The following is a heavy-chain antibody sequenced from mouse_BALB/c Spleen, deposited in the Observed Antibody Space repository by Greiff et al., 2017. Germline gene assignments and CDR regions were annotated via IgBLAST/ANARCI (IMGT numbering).Heavy chain of an antibody. CDR2: IYPGDGST. CDR3: ARRGGYDEGFAY. D-gene: IGHD2-2*01. V-gene: IGHV1S56*01. Sequence: QVQLQQSGPELVKPGASVKMSCKASGYTFTSYYIHWVKQRPGQGLEWIGWIYPGDGSTKYNEKFKGKTTLTADKSSSTAYMLLSSLTSEDSAIYFCARRGGYDEGFAYWGQGTLVTVSA. CDR1: GYTFTSYY. J-gene: IGHJ3*01.